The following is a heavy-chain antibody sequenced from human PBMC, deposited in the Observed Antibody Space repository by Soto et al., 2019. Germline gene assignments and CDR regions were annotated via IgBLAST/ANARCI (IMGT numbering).Heavy chain of an antibody. CDR2: ISSSSSYI. CDR1: GFTFSSYS. D-gene: IGHD3-16*02. J-gene: IGHJ4*02. V-gene: IGHV3-21*01. CDR3: ARGVYDYIWGSDRSGSYFDY. Sequence: EVQLVESGGGLVKPGGSLRLSCAASGFTFSSYSMNWVRQAPGKGLEWVSSISSSSSYIYYADSVKGRFTISRDNAKNSLYLQMNSLRAEDTAVYYCARGVYDYIWGSDRSGSYFDYWGQGTMVTVSS.